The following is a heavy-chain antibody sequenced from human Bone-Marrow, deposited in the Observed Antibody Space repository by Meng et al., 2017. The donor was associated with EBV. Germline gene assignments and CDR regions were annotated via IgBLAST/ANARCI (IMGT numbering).Heavy chain of an antibody. Sequence: VELLESGGGLVQPGGSLRLACAASYFSFNAYAMSWVRQAPGKGLEWVAGISGNGASYAESVKGRFTISRDSSKNTLFLQMNSLRAEDTAIYYCAKGGWSSWFDPWGQGTLVTVSS. V-gene: IGHV3-23*01. CDR2: ISGNGA. J-gene: IGHJ5*02. CDR3: AKGGWSSWFDP. CDR1: YFSFNAYA. D-gene: IGHD1-26*01.